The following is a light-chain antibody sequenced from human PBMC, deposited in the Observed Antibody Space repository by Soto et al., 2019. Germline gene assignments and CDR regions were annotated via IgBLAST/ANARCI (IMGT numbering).Light chain of an antibody. Sequence: QSALTQPPSASGSPGQSVAISCTGTSSDVGGYNYVSWYQQHPGKAPKLMIYEVNKRPSGVPDRFSGSKSGNTASLTVSGLQAEDEADYYCRSYAASSNVFGNGPKVTVL. CDR1: SSDVGGYNY. J-gene: IGLJ1*01. CDR3: RSYAASSNV. V-gene: IGLV2-8*01. CDR2: EVN.